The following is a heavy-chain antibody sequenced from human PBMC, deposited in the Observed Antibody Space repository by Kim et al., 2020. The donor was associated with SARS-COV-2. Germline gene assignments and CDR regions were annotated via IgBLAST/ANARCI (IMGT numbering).Heavy chain of an antibody. D-gene: IGHD5-12*01. CDR2: ISDDGGRT. Sequence: GGSLRLSCAASGFTFSDFYMNWVRQAPGKGLMWVSRISDDGGRTNYADSVKGRFTVSRDNSKNTLYLEMTSLRAEDTALYYCVKRGYTSTASFDYWGQGTLVTVSS. J-gene: IGHJ4*02. CDR1: GFTFSDFY. CDR3: VKRGYTSTASFDY. V-gene: IGHV3-74*01.